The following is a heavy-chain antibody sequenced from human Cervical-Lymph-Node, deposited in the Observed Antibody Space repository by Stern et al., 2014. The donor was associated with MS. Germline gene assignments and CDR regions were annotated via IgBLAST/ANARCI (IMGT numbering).Heavy chain of an antibody. CDR1: GFTFSSYS. Sequence: EVQLVESGGGLVQPGGSLRLSCAASGFTFSSYSMSWVRQAPGKGLEWVSVISGNSIYTYYGDSVKGRFTISRDNSKNTLYLQMNSLRAEDTAVYYCAKESGGWYVYWGQGTLVTVPS. V-gene: IGHV3-23*04. CDR3: AKESGGWYVY. J-gene: IGHJ4*02. D-gene: IGHD6-19*01. CDR2: ISGNSIYT.